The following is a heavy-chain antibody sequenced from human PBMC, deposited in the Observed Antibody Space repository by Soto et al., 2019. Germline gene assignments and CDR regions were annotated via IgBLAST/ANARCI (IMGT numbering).Heavy chain of an antibody. CDR1: GFTFSTYG. D-gene: IGHD3-9*01. J-gene: IGHJ4*02. CDR2: ISYTGSNE. CDR3: ARGYFDWLLEGKYFDY. Sequence: PGGSLRLSCAASGFTFSTYGMHWVRQAPGKGLEWVAVISYTGSNEYYADSVKGRFTISRDNSKNTLYLQMNSLRNEDTAEYYCARGYFDWLLEGKYFDYWGQGTLVTVSS. V-gene: IGHV3-30*03.